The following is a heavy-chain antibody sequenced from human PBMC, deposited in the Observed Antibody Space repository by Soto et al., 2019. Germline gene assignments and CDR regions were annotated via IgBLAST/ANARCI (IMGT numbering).Heavy chain of an antibody. CDR1: GFTLSSYW. CDR2: ISSDGSSR. CDR3: ARDSDDSSGYYLDY. V-gene: IGHV3-74*01. J-gene: IGHJ4*02. Sequence: PGGSLRLSCAVSGFTLSSYWMYWVRQAPGKGLVWVSRISSDGSSRSYADSVKGRFTISRDNAKNTLYLQMNSLRAEDTAVYYCARDSDDSSGYYLDYWGQGTLVTVSS. D-gene: IGHD3-22*01.